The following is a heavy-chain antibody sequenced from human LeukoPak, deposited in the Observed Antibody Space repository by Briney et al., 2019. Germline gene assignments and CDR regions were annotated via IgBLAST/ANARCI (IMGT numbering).Heavy chain of an antibody. D-gene: IGHD3-3*01. J-gene: IGHJ6*02. V-gene: IGHV3-7*01. CDR1: GFTFSMYW. CDR3: ARDRSAGYYYYYGMDV. Sequence: GGSLRLSCAASGFTFSMYWMSWVRQAPGKGLEWVANIKQDGSEEYYADSVKGRFTISRDNAKNSLYLQMNSLRAEDTAVYYCARDRSAGYYYYYGMDVWGQGTTVTVSS. CDR2: IKQDGSEE.